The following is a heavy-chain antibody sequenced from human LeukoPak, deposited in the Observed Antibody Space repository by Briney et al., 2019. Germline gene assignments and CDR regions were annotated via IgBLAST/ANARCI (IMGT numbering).Heavy chain of an antibody. J-gene: IGHJ4*02. D-gene: IGHD5-18*01. Sequence: PGGSLRLSCAASGFTFSSYWMSWVRQAPGKGLEWVAVISYDGSNKYYADSVKGRFTISRDNSKNTLYLQMNSLRAEDTAVYYCARDRGPKGYDTAMVRVFLWYWGQGTLVTVSS. CDR2: ISYDGSNK. CDR3: ARDRGPKGYDTAMVRVFLWY. CDR1: GFTFSSYW. V-gene: IGHV3-30-3*01.